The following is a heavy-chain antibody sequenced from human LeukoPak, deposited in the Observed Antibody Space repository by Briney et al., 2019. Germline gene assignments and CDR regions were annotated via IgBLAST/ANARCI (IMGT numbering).Heavy chain of an antibody. CDR1: GFTFSNYV. Sequence: GGSLRLSCAASGFTFSNYVIHWVRQAPGKGLESVSAIKSNGDTTYYANSVKGRFTISRDNSKNTVYLQMGSLRAEDMAVYYCARVRIAAAAPYFDYWGQGTLVTVAS. J-gene: IGHJ4*02. CDR3: ARVRIAAAAPYFDY. D-gene: IGHD6-13*01. V-gene: IGHV3-64*01. CDR2: IKSNGDTT.